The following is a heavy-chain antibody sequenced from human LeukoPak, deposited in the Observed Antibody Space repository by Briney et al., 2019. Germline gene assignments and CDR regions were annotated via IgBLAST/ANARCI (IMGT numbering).Heavy chain of an antibody. CDR3: ASRRPGDAFDI. CDR2: IIPVFGTS. CDR1: GGTFSSFA. J-gene: IGHJ3*02. Sequence: SVKVSCKASGGTFSSFAINWVRQAPGQGLEWMGGIIPVFGTSNYAQKFQGRVTITTDESTSTAYMELSSLRSDDTAVYYCASRRPGDAFDIWGQGTMVTASS. V-gene: IGHV1-69*05.